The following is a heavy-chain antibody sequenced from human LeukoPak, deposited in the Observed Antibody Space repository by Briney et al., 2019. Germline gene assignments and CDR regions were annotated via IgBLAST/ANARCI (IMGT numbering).Heavy chain of an antibody. V-gene: IGHV4-59*01. CDR2: IYYSGST. Sequence: SETLSLTCTVSGGSISSYYLSWIRQPPGKGLEWIGYIYYSGSTKYNPSLKSRVTISVDALKTQFSLKLNSVTAADTAVYYCARGSRELYYFDYWGQGTLVTVSS. J-gene: IGHJ4*02. CDR1: GGSISSYY. CDR3: ARGSRELYYFDY. D-gene: IGHD1-7*01.